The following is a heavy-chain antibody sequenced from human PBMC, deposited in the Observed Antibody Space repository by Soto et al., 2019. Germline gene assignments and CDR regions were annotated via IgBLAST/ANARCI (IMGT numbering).Heavy chain of an antibody. CDR2: ISSTSSSM. J-gene: IGHJ4*02. CDR1: GFTFSSYS. Sequence: GGSLRLSCAASGFTFSSYSINWVRQAPGKGLEWISYISSTSSSMYYADSVKGRFTISRDNAKNSLYLQMNTLRAEDTAVYYFSTYGSRASCFDSWGQGTLVTVSS. V-gene: IGHV3-48*01. D-gene: IGHD2-2*01. CDR3: STYGSRASCFDS.